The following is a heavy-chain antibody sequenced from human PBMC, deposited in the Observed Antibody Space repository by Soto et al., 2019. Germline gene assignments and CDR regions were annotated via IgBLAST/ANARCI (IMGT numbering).Heavy chain of an antibody. CDR2: IIPIFGTA. V-gene: IGHV1-69*13. CDR3: ARDHYTMVRGALYYYYGMDV. CDR1: GGTFSSYA. Sequence: ASVKVSCKASGGTFSSYAISWVRQAPGQGLEWMGGIIPIFGTANYAQKFQGRVTITADESTSTAYMELSSLRSEDTAVYYCARDHYTMVRGALYYYYGMDVWGQGTTVTVSS. D-gene: IGHD3-10*01. J-gene: IGHJ6*02.